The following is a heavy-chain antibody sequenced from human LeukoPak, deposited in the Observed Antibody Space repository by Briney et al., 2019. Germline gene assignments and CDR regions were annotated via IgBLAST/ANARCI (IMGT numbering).Heavy chain of an antibody. V-gene: IGHV3-7*01. Sequence: GGSLRLSCAASGFTFSSYAMSWVRQAPGKGLEWVANIKQDGSEKQYVDSVKDRFTISRDNAKNSLYLQMNSLRAEDTAVYYCARERRGHSYGSYWGQGTLVTVSS. CDR3: ARERRGHSYGSY. J-gene: IGHJ4*02. CDR1: GFTFSSYA. D-gene: IGHD5-18*01. CDR2: IKQDGSEK.